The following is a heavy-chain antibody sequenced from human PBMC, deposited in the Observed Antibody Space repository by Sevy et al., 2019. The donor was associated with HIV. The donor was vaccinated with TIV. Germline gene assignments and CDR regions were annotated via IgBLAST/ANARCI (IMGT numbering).Heavy chain of an antibody. D-gene: IGHD2-15*01. CDR3: TTDPARMGYLDAFDI. CDR2: IKSKTDGGTT. Sequence: GGSLRLSCAASGFTFSNAWMSWVRQAPGKGLEWVGRIKSKTDGGTTDYAAPVKGRFTISREDSKNTLYLQMNSLKTEDTAVYYCTTDPARMGYLDAFDIWGQGTMVTVSS. V-gene: IGHV3-15*01. CDR1: GFTFSNAW. J-gene: IGHJ3*02.